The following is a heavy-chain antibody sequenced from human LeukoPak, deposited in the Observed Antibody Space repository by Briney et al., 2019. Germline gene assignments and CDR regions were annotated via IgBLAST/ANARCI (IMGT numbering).Heavy chain of an antibody. D-gene: IGHD3-9*01. CDR3: ARGVYDILTGYSGHYFDY. CDR1: GYTFTSYD. J-gene: IGHJ4*02. V-gene: IGHV1-8*03. CDR2: MNPNSGNT. Sequence: ASVKVSCKASGYTFTSYDINWVRQATGQGLEWMGWMNPNSGNTGYAQKFQGRVTITRNTSISTAYMELSSLRSEGTAVYYCARGVYDILTGYSGHYFDYWGQGTPVTVSS.